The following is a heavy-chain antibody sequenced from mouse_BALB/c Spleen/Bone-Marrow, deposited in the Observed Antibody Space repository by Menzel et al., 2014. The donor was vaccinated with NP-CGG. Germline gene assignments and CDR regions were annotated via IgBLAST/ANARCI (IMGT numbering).Heavy chain of an antibody. Sequence: VQLQQSRAELVRPGTSVKVSCKASGYAFTNYLIEWVKQRPGQGLEWIGVINPGSGGTNYNEKFRGKATLTADKSSSTAYMQLSSLTSDDSAVYFCARCLTGTSALDFWGQGTSVTVSS. CDR1: GYAFTNYL. CDR2: INPGSGGT. D-gene: IGHD4-1*01. V-gene: IGHV1-54*01. CDR3: ARCLTGTSALDF. J-gene: IGHJ4*01.